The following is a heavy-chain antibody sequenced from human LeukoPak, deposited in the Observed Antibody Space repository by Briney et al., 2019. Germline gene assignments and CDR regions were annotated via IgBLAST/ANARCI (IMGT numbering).Heavy chain of an antibody. CDR1: GGSISSYY. CDR3: ARGGAAAGTYYYYYGMDV. CDR2: IYYSGST. J-gene: IGHJ6*02. Sequence: PSETLSLTCTVSGGSISSYYWSWIRQPPGKGLEWIGYIYYSGSTNYNPSLKSRVTISVGTSKNQFSLKLSSVTAADTAVYYCARGGAAAGTYYYYYGMDVWGQGTTVTVSS. V-gene: IGHV4-59*01. D-gene: IGHD6-13*01.